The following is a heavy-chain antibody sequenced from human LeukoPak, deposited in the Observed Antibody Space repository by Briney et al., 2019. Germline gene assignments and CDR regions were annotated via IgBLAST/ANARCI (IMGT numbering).Heavy chain of an antibody. V-gene: IGHV4-39*07. D-gene: IGHD6-13*01. CDR3: ARHVAEAYSIFIARGQQLVGWYFDL. J-gene: IGHJ2*01. CDR1: GNPISSSMNY. CDR2: IYFSGSA. Sequence: SETLSLTCSVSGNPISSSMNYWGWVRQPPGKGPEWIGSIYFSGSAYYNPSLKSRVTMSIDRSKNEFFLKVSSVTAADTAVYYCARHVAEAYSIFIARGQQLVGWYFDLWGRGTLVTVSS.